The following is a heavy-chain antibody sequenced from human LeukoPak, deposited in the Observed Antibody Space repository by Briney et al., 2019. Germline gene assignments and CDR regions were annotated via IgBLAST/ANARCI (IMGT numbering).Heavy chain of an antibody. V-gene: IGHV3-21*01. Sequence: GGSLRLSCAASGFTFSSYSMNCVRQSPGKGLEGVSSISSSSSYIYYADSVKGRFTISRDNAKNSLYLQMTSLRAEETAVYYCARWFEYSSGAHPWDYWGQGTLVTVSS. J-gene: IGHJ4*02. D-gene: IGHD6-19*01. CDR3: ARWFEYSSGAHPWDY. CDR2: ISSSSSYI. CDR1: GFTFSSYS.